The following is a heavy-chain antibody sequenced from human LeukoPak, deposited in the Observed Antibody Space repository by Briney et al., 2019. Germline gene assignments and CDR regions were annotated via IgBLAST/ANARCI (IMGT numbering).Heavy chain of an antibody. D-gene: IGHD4-17*01. CDR3: ARIQNYGDYENFDY. CDR2: IIPILGIA. J-gene: IGHJ4*02. CDR1: GGTFSSYA. Sequence: GASVKVSCKASGGTFSSYAISWVRQAPGQGLEWMGRIIPILGIANYAQKFQGRVTITADKSTSTAYMELSSLRSEDTAVYYCARIQNYGDYENFDYWGQGTLVIVSS. V-gene: IGHV1-69*04.